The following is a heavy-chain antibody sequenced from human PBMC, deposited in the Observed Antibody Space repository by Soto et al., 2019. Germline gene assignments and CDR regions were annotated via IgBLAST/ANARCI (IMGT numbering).Heavy chain of an antibody. CDR2: ISSSSSYI. J-gene: IGHJ6*02. V-gene: IGHV3-21*01. CDR3: ARDRGYDFWSGYYYYYYGMDV. D-gene: IGHD3-3*01. Sequence: VGSLRLSCAASGFTFSSYSMSWVRQAPGKGLEWVASISSSSSYIYYADSVKGRFTISRDNAKNSLYLQMNSLKAEDTAVYYCARDRGYDFWSGYYYYYYGMDVWGQGTTVTVSS. CDR1: GFTFSSYS.